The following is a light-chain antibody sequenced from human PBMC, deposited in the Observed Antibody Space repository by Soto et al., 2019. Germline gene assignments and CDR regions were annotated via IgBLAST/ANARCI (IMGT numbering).Light chain of an antibody. Sequence: EIVLTQSPGTLSLSPGERATLSCRASQSVSSSYLAWYQQKPGQAPRLLIYGAFSRATGIPDRFSGSGSGTDFTLTISRLEPEDFAIYYCQQRSNWPPRTFGQGTKVDIK. V-gene: IGKV3D-20*02. CDR1: QSVSSSY. J-gene: IGKJ2*01. CDR3: QQRSNWPPRT. CDR2: GAF.